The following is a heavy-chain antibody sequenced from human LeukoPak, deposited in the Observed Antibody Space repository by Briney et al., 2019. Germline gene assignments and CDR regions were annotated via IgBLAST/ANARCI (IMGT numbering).Heavy chain of an antibody. CDR2: IIPIFGTA. V-gene: IGHV1-69*05. D-gene: IGHD2-2*01. CDR3: ARSHIGYCSSTSCPAAWFDP. CDR1: GGTFSSYA. J-gene: IGHJ5*02. Sequence: SVKVSFKASGGTFSSYAISWVRQAPGQGLEWMGRIIPIFGTANYAQKFQGRVTITTDESTSTVYMELSSLRSEDTAVYYCARSHIGYCSSTSCPAAWFDPWGQGTLVTVSS.